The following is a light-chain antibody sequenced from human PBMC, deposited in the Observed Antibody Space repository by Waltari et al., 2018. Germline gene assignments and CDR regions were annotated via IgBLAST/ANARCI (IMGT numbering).Light chain of an antibody. Sequence: EIMLTQSPGTLSLSPGARATLSCRASQSITKYLAWYQQKPGQAPRLLIYDESIRATGIPDRFSGSGYGTDFSLTISRLEPEDYAVYYCQKYGSLPATFGRGTKVEIK. J-gene: IGKJ1*01. CDR2: DES. CDR3: QKYGSLPAT. V-gene: IGKV3-20*01. CDR1: QSITKY.